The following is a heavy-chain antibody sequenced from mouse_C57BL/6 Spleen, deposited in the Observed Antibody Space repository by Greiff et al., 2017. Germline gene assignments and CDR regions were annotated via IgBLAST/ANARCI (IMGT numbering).Heavy chain of an antibody. Sequence: VQLQQSGAELMKPGASVTLSCKATGYTFTGYWIEWVQQGPGHGLEWIGEILPGSGSTNYNEKFKSKATLTVDTSSSTAYMQHSSLTSEDSAVYYCATISTVHYWGQGTTLTVSS. CDR2: ILPGSGST. CDR1: GYTFTGYW. CDR3: ATISTVHY. V-gene: IGHV1-9*01. D-gene: IGHD1-1*01. J-gene: IGHJ2*01.